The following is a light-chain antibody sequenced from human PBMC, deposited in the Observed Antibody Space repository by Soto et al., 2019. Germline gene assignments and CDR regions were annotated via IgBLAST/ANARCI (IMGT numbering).Light chain of an antibody. CDR2: ELT. CDR1: NSDIGAYNY. J-gene: IGLJ3*02. CDR3: SSYTTINTLL. Sequence: QSVLTQPASVSGSPGQSITISCTGTNSDIGAYNYVSWYQHHPGKTPKLLIYELTKRPSGVSNRFSGSKSGNTASLTISGLQAEDDADYYCSSYTTINTLLFGGGTKLTVL. V-gene: IGLV2-14*01.